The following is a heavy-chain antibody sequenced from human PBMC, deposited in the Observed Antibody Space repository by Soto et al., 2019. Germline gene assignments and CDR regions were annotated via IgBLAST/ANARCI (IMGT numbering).Heavy chain of an antibody. V-gene: IGHV3-9*01. CDR3: AKDAEKTGYYYYYMDV. Sequence: PGGSLRLSCAASGFTFDDYAMHWVRQAPGKGLEWVSGSSWNSGSIGYADPVKGRFTISRDNAKNSLYLQMNSLRAEDTALYYCAKDAEKTGYYYYYMDVWGKGTTVTVSS. J-gene: IGHJ6*03. CDR2: SSWNSGSI. CDR1: GFTFDDYA.